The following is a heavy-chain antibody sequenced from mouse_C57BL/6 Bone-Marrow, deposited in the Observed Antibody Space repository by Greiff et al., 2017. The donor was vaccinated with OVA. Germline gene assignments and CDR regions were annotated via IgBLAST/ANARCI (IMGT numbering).Heavy chain of an antibody. CDR1: GYTFTSYW. D-gene: IGHD2-10*02. CDR3: ARWGYVLIMDY. V-gene: IGHV1-7*01. Sequence: VQLQQSGAELAKPGASVKLSCKASGYTFTSYWMHWVKQRPGQGLEWIGYINPSSGYTKYNQKFKDKATFTADKSSSTAYMQLSSLTYEDSAVYYCARWGYVLIMDYWGQGTSVTVSS. CDR2: INPSSGYT. J-gene: IGHJ4*01.